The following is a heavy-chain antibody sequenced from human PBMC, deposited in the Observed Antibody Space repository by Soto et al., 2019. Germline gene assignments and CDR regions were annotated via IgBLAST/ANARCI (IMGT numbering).Heavy chain of an antibody. J-gene: IGHJ6*02. CDR3: ARERTGTTSMDV. CDR1: GYTFTSYD. CDR2: MNPNSGNT. V-gene: IGHV1-8*01. Sequence: QVQLVQSGAEVKKPGASVKVSCKSSGYTFTSYDINWVRQATGQGLEWMGWMNPNSGNTGYAQKFRGRVTMTRNTSISTAYMELSSLRSEDTAVYYCARERTGTTSMDVWGQGTTVTVSS. D-gene: IGHD1-1*01.